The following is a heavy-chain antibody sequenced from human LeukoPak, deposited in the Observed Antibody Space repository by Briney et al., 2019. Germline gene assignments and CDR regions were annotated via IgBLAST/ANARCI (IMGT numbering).Heavy chain of an antibody. CDR1: GGTFSSYA. CDR3: ARDSRSIRGAPDYYMDV. J-gene: IGHJ6*03. CDR2: IIPIFGTA. D-gene: IGHD3-10*01. Sequence: GASVRVSCKASGGTFSSYAISWVRQAPGQGLEWMGGIIPIFGTANYAQKFQGRVTITADESTGTAYMELSSLRSEDTAVYYCARDSRSIRGAPDYYMDVWGKGTTVTVSS. V-gene: IGHV1-69*13.